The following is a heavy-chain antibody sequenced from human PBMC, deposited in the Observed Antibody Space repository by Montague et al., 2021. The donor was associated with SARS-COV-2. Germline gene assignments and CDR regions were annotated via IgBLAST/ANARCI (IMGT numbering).Heavy chain of an antibody. Sequence: SETLSLTCAVYGGSFSGYYWSWIRQHPGKGLEWIGEINHSGSTNYNPSLKSRVTISVDTSKNQFSLKLSSVTAADTAVYYCARRGAFTIFGVVTIPGYMDVWGQGTTVTVSS. CDR1: GGSFSGYY. D-gene: IGHD3-3*01. CDR3: ARRGAFTIFGVVTIPGYMDV. CDR2: INHSGST. V-gene: IGHV4-34*01. J-gene: IGHJ6*03.